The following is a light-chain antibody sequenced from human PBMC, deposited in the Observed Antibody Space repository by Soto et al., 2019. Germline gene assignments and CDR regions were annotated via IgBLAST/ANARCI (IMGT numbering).Light chain of an antibody. J-gene: IGLJ2*01. V-gene: IGLV1-40*01. CDR2: DDT. CDR1: SSNIGTGYD. Sequence: QSVLTQPPSVSGAPGQRVTISCTGTSSNIGTGYDVHWYRQFPGTAPKLLIYDDTNRPSGVPDRFSGSKSGTSASLAITGLQAEDEAEYYCQSYDSSLSAVVFGGGTQLTVL. CDR3: QSYDSSLSAVV.